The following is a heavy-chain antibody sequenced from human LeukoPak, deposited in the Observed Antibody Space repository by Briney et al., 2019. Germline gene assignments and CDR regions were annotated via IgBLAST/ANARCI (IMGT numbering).Heavy chain of an antibody. D-gene: IGHD5-18*01. V-gene: IGHV3-53*01. CDR2: IYSGGST. Sequence: GGSLRLSCAASGFTVSGNYMSWVRQAPGKGLEWVSVIYSGGSTYYADSVKGRFTISRDNSKNTLYLQMNSLRAEDTAVYYCARSWIQLWSDAFDIWGQGTMVTVSS. CDR3: ARSWIQLWSDAFDI. J-gene: IGHJ3*02. CDR1: GFTVSGNY.